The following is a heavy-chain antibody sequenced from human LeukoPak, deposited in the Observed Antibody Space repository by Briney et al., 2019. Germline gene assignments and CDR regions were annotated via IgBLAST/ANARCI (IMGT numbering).Heavy chain of an antibody. J-gene: IGHJ4*02. CDR3: AKEEAAAAGTGRPDY. Sequence: GGSLRLSFAASGFTFSNYAMHWVRQAPGKGLEWVAVISYDGSNKYYADSVKGRFTISRDNSKNTLYLQMNSLRAEDTAVYYCAKEEAAAAGTGRPDYWGQGTLVTVSS. D-gene: IGHD6-13*01. V-gene: IGHV3-30-3*01. CDR2: ISYDGSNK. CDR1: GFTFSNYA.